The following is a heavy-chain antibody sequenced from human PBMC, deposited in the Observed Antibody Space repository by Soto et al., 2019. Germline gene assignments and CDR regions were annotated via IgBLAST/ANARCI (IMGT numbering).Heavy chain of an antibody. J-gene: IGHJ4*02. V-gene: IGHV3-23*01. CDR1: GFTFSSYA. Sequence: LRLSCAASGFTFSSYAMGWVRQGPGKGLEWVAVVSIGGSTHYADSVRGRFTISRDNSKNTLSLQMNSLTAEDTAVYFCAKRRGAGGHFDYWGQGALVTVSS. CDR3: AKRRGAGGHFDY. D-gene: IGHD2-15*01. CDR2: VSIGGST.